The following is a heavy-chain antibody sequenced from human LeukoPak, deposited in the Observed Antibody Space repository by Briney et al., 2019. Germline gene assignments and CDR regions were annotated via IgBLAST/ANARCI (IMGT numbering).Heavy chain of an antibody. Sequence: PSETLSLTSTVPGDSISSGVYYRSWIRHHPGKGLGWIGYIYYSGRTYYNPSLKSRVTISVDTSKNQFSLKLSSVTAADTAVYYCARGAADQIWNYYYMDVWGKGTTVTVSS. V-gene: IGHV4-31*03. J-gene: IGHJ6*03. CDR3: ARGAADQIWNYYYMDV. D-gene: IGHD2/OR15-2a*01. CDR1: GDSISSGVYY. CDR2: IYYSGRT.